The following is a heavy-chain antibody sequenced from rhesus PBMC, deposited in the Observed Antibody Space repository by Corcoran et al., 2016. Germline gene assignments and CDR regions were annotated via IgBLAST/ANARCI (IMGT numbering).Heavy chain of an antibody. CDR2: ISCSRGTT. CDR1: GGSIRTSNW. Sequence: QVQLQESGPGLVKPSETLSLPCAVSGGSIRTSNWWTWIRQPPGKGLDWIGDISCSRGTTYYNPSLRRRVTMSTDTAKNQVSRKLSSVTAADTAVYYCARRIGNRNFDYWGQGVLVTVSS. CDR3: ARRIGNRNFDY. J-gene: IGHJ4*01. V-gene: IGHV4-65*01. D-gene: IGHD4-35*01.